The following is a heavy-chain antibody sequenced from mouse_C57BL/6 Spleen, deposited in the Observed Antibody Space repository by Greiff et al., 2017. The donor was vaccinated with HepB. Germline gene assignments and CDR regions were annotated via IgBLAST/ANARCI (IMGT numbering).Heavy chain of an antibody. CDR2: ISSGGDYI. CDR1: GFTFSSYA. J-gene: IGHJ3*01. V-gene: IGHV5-9-1*02. CDR3: TRATYGNSFAY. D-gene: IGHD2-1*01. Sequence: EVKLVESGEGLVKPGGSLKLSCAASGFTFSSYAMSWVRQTPEKRLEWVAYISSGGDYIYYADTVKGRFTISRDNARNTLYLQMSSLKSEDTAMYYCTRATYGNSFAYWGQGTLVTVSA.